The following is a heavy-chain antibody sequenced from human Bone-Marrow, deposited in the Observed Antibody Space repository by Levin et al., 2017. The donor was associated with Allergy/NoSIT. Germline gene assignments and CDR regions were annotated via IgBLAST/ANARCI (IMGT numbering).Heavy chain of an antibody. CDR2: INPNSGNT. D-gene: IGHD4-11*01. CDR1: GSTFTDYY. J-gene: IGHJ4*02. CDR3: ATEVETTLTSSYDH. V-gene: IGHV1-2*02. Sequence: GGSLRLSCEASGSTFTDYYIHWVRQSPGQGLEWMGWINPNSGNTNYAQKFQDRVTLTRDTSMSTAYMDLSSLHFDDTAVYFCATEVETTLTSSYDHWGQGTLVTVSS.